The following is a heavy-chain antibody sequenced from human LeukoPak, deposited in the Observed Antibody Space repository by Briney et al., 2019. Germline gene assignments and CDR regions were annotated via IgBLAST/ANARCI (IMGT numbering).Heavy chain of an antibody. D-gene: IGHD6-13*01. J-gene: IGHJ5*02. V-gene: IGHV4-38-2*01. CDR1: GSSTSSGYY. CDR3: ARVPFIAAAGTNWFDP. CDR2: IYHSGST. Sequence: PSETLSLTCAVSGSSTSSGYYWGWIRQPPGKGLEWIGSIYHSGSTSYNPSLKSRVTISVDTSKNQFSLKLSSVTAADTAVYYCARVPFIAAAGTNWFDPWGQGTLVTVSS.